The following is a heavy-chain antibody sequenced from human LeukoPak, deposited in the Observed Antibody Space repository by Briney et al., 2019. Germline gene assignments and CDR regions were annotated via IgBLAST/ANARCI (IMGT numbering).Heavy chain of an antibody. CDR3: ARHLTSGDYFDY. Sequence: PSETLSLTCTVSGGSISTYYWSWLRQPPGKGLEWIGYVYYSGITDYNPSLKSRVTISVDTSKSQFSLKLSPVTAADTAVYYCARHLTSGDYFDYWGQGTLVTVSS. CDR2: VYYSGIT. D-gene: IGHD4-17*01. V-gene: IGHV4-59*08. CDR1: GGSISTYY. J-gene: IGHJ4*02.